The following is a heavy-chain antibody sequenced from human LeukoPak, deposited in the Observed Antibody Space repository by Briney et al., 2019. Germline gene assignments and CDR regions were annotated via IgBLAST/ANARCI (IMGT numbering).Heavy chain of an antibody. CDR1: GFTFSSYA. Sequence: GGSLRLSCAASGFTFSSYAMSWVRQAPGKGLEWVSAISGSGGSTYYADSVKGRFTISRDNSKNTLYLQMNSLRAEDTAVYYCARRYCSSTSCYYFDYWGQGTLVTVSP. CDR3: ARRYCSSTSCYYFDY. J-gene: IGHJ4*02. D-gene: IGHD2-2*01. CDR2: ISGSGGST. V-gene: IGHV3-23*01.